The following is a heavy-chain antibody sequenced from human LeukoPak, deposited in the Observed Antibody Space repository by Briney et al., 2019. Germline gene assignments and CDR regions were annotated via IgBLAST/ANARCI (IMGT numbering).Heavy chain of an antibody. J-gene: IGHJ3*02. V-gene: IGHV3-74*01. Sequence: PGGSLRLSCAASGFTFSSYWMHWVRQAPGKGLVWVSRINSDGSSTSYADSVKGRFTISRDNAKNTLYLQMNSLRAEDTAVYYCARVDYHPGAFDIWGQGTIVTVSS. CDR3: ARVDYHPGAFDI. D-gene: IGHD4-11*01. CDR2: INSDGSST. CDR1: GFTFSSYW.